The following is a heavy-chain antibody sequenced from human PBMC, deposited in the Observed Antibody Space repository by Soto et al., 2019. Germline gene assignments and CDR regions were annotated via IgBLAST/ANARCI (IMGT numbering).Heavy chain of an antibody. CDR1: GGSISSSSYY. Sequence: QLQLQESGPGLVKPSETLSLTCTVSGGSISSSSYYWGWIRQPPGKGLEWIGSIYYSGSTYYNPYLTSRVTLSVDTSKNQFSLKLSSVTAADTAVYYCASRTGGYAYGYFDLWGRGTLVTVSS. D-gene: IGHD5-18*01. J-gene: IGHJ2*01. CDR2: IYYSGST. CDR3: ASRTGGYAYGYFDL. V-gene: IGHV4-39*01.